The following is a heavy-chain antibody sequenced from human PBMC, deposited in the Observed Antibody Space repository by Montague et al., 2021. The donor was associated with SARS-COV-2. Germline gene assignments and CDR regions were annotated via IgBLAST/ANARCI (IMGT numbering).Heavy chain of an antibody. J-gene: IGHJ4*02. CDR2: IFYKGNT. Sequence: SETLSLTCTVSGGSLNNHYWSWIRKAPGKELEWLGNIFYKGNTXXXVXXWGRVSMSLDTPQNQFSLRLTSLTAADTAVYYCARSISSSGARDNWGQGILVTVS. CDR3: ARSISSSGARDN. D-gene: IGHD3-22*01. CDR1: GGSLNNHY. V-gene: IGHV4-59*11.